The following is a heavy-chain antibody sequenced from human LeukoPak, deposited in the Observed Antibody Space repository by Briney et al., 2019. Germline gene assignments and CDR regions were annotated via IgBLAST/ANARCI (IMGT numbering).Heavy chain of an antibody. Sequence: GRSLRLSCAASGFTFSSYGTHWVRQAPGKGLEWVAVISYDGSNKYYADSVKGRFTISRDNSKNTLYLQMNSLRAEDTAVYYCAKEMGYYDSSGYSTPIDYWGQGTLVTVSS. CDR1: GFTFSSYG. D-gene: IGHD3-22*01. CDR3: AKEMGYYDSSGYSTPIDY. V-gene: IGHV3-30*18. J-gene: IGHJ4*02. CDR2: ISYDGSNK.